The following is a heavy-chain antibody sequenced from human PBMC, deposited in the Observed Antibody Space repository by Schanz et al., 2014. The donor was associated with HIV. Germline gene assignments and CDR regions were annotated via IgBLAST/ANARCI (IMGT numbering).Heavy chain of an antibody. D-gene: IGHD4-17*01. V-gene: IGHV3-21*06. Sequence: VQLVESGGGVVQPGGSLRLSCAVSGFTITSYGMSWVRQAPGKGLEWVSSIGSGGGYKYYADSVNGRFTISRDNAKNSLHLQMSRLGAEDTAVYYCARDLHDYGDARTDYWGQGILVTVSS. CDR1: GFTITSYG. CDR2: IGSGGGYK. J-gene: IGHJ4*02. CDR3: ARDLHDYGDARTDY.